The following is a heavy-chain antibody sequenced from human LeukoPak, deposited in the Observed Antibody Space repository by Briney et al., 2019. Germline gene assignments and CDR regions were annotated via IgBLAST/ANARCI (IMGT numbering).Heavy chain of an antibody. D-gene: IGHD3-10*01. CDR2: INPSGGST. V-gene: IGHV1-46*01. J-gene: IGHJ6*03. Sequence: GASVKVSCKASGYTFTSYYMHWVRQAPGQGLEWMGIINPSGGSTSYAQKFQGRVTITTDESTSTAYMELSSLRSEDTAVYYCAREQRITMVRGVMGYYYYYMDVWGKGTTVTVSS. CDR1: GYTFTSYY. CDR3: AREQRITMVRGVMGYYYYYMDV.